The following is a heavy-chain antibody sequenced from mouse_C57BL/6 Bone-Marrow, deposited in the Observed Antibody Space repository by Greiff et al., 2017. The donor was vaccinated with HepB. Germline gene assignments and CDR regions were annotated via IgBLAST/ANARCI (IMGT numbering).Heavy chain of an antibody. Sequence: ESGPGLVKPSQSLSLTCSVTGYSITSGYYWNWIRQFPGNKLEWMGYISYDGSNNYNPSLKNRISITRDTSKNQFFLKLNSVTTEDTATYYCARETTVVANWYFDVWGTGTTVTVAS. CDR3: ARETTVVANWYFDV. J-gene: IGHJ1*03. V-gene: IGHV3-6*01. CDR1: GYSITSGYY. CDR2: ISYDGSN. D-gene: IGHD1-1*01.